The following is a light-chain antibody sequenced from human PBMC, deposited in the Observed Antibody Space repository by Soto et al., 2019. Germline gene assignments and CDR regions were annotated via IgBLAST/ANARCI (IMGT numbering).Light chain of an antibody. Sequence: DIQMTQSPSPLSASVGDRVTITCRASQTISTYLNWFQQKPGEPPRLLIYGASTLHDGVPSRFSGSGSGADFTLTISGLQHEDFASYHCPQTYSDISFGGGTKGDIK. CDR2: GAS. CDR3: PQTYSDIS. CDR1: QTISTY. J-gene: IGKJ4*01. V-gene: IGKV1-39*01.